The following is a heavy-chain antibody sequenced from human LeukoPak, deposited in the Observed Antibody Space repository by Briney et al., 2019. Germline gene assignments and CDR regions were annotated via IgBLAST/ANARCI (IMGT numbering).Heavy chain of an antibody. CDR2: IYYSGYT. J-gene: IGHJ4*02. CDR1: GGSFSGYY. D-gene: IGHD3-10*01. V-gene: IGHV4-39*01. CDR3: AKHYMGSSYNRGLDY. Sequence: PSETLSLTCAVYGGSFSGYYWGWIRQPPGKGLEWIGSIYYSGYTYYNPSLESRVTMSVDTSKNQFSLKLSSVTAADTAIYYCAKHYMGSSYNRGLDYWGQGTLVTVSS.